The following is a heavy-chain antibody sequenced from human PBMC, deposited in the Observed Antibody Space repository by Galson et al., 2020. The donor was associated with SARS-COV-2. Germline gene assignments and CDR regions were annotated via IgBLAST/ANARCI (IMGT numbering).Heavy chain of an antibody. J-gene: IGHJ6*02. D-gene: IGHD2-15*01. V-gene: IGHV3-7*01. Sequence: TGGSLRLSCAASGFTFTKYWMAWVRPAPGKGLEWVADIQPYGREKRYVESGTGRFTISRDNAENSLYLQMNSLRAEDTAVYYCARDSRAVVTPGSYYYYCCGMDVWGQGTTVTVSS. CDR1: GFTFTKYW. CDR3: ARDSRAVVTPGSYYYYCCGMDV. CDR2: IQPYGREK.